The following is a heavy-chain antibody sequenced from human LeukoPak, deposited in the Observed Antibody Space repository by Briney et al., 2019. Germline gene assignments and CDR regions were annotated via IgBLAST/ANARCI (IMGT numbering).Heavy chain of an antibody. D-gene: IGHD3-3*01. V-gene: IGHV4-4*02. J-gene: IGHJ3*02. Sequence: ISAVAGGSISSSNWWSWVRQPPGKGLEWIGEIYHSGSTNYNPSLKSRVTISVDKSKNQFSLKLSSVTAADTAVYYCARVSEVTIFGVISNRLTAFDIWGQGTMVTVSS. CDR1: GGSISSSNW. CDR3: ARVSEVTIFGVISNRLTAFDI. CDR2: IYHSGST.